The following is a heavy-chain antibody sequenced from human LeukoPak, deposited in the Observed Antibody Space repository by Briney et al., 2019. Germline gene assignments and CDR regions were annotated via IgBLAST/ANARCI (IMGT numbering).Heavy chain of an antibody. D-gene: IGHD3-10*01. J-gene: IGHJ4*02. CDR1: GFTFSTYG. CDR3: ANEWLHVSGSYKANN. V-gene: IGHV3-30*02. Sequence: PGGSLRLSCAASGFTFSTYGMHWVRQAPGKGLGWVAFIRSDGSDKYHADSVKGRFTISRDNSKNTLYLQMNSLRTEDTAVYYCANEWLHVSGSYKANNWGQGTLVTVSS. CDR2: IRSDGSDK.